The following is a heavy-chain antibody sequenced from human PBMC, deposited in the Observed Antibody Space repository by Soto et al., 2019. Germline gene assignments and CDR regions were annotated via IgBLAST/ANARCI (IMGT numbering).Heavy chain of an antibody. D-gene: IGHD2-2*01. CDR3: AIGRGLWVVPAATTWFDP. V-gene: IGHV1-46*01. J-gene: IGHJ5*02. Sequence: QVQLVQSGAEVKKPGSSVKVSCKASGYTFTSYYMHWVRQAPGQGLEWMGIINPSGGSTSYAQKFQGRLTMTRDTSTSTAYMELSSLTSEDTAVYYCAIGRGLWVVPAATTWFDPWGQGTLVTVST. CDR1: GYTFTSYY. CDR2: INPSGGST.